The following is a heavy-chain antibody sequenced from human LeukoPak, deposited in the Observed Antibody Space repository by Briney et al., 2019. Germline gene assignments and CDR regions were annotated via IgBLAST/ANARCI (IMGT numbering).Heavy chain of an antibody. CDR3: ARRYDYNNWYMDV. CDR2: ISSNSNTL. Sequence: PGGSLRLSCAASGFSFSSYAMNWVRQAPGKGLEWISCISSNSNTLHYTDSMKGRFTISRDNARQSLYLQMNSLRAEDTAVYYCARRYDYNNWYMDVWGKGTTVIVSS. V-gene: IGHV3-48*01. J-gene: IGHJ6*03. D-gene: IGHD5-12*01. CDR1: GFSFSSYA.